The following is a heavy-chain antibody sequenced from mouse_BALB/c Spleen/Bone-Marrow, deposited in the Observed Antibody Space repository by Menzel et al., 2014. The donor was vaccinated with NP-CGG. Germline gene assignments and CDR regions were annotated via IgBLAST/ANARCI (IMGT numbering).Heavy chain of an antibody. V-gene: IGHV1-14*01. J-gene: IGHJ4*01. D-gene: IGHD2-14*01. CDR2: INPYNDGT. CDR3: ASPHYRYDALDY. Sequence: EVQLVESGPELVKPGASVKMSCKASGYTFTSYVMHWVKQKPGQGLEWIGYINPYNDGTKYNEKFKGKATLTSDKSSSTAYMELSSLTSEDSAVYYCASPHYRYDALDYWGQGTSVTVSS. CDR1: GYTFTSYV.